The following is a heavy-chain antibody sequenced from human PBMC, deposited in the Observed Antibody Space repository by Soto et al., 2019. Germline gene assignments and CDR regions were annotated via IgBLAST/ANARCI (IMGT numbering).Heavy chain of an antibody. CDR3: AGRNSLASVSLNFRELSNYKWIDP. J-gene: IGHJ5*02. Sequence: SETLSLTCAVYGGSFSGYYWSWIRQPPGKGLEWIGEINHIGSTYYNPSLKSRVTISVDTSNNQFSLNLNSVTASDTAVYYCAGRNSLASVSLNFRELSNYKWIDPWGPGTLVTVSS. CDR1: GGSFSGYY. CDR2: INHIGST. D-gene: IGHD3-16*02. V-gene: IGHV4-34*01.